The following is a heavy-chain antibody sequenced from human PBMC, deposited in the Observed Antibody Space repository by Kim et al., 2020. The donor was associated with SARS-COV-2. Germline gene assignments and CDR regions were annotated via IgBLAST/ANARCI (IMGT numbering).Heavy chain of an antibody. CDR3: ARTAARPRIAARPFDY. Sequence: SETLSLTCTVSGGSISSYYWSWIRQPPGKGLEWIGYIYYSGSTNYNPSLKSRVTISVDTSKNQFSLKLSSVTAADTAVYYCARTAARPRIAARPFDYWGQGTLVTVSS. D-gene: IGHD6-6*01. CDR1: GGSISSYY. J-gene: IGHJ4*02. V-gene: IGHV4-59*13. CDR2: IYYSGST.